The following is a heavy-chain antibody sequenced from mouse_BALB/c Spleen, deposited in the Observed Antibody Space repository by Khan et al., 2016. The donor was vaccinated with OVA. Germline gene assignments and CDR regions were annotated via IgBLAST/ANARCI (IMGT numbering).Heavy chain of an antibody. Sequence: EVQLVESGPGLVKPSQSLSLTCTVTGYSITSEYTWNWIRQFPGNKLEWMGFISYSGNTRYNPSLKSRISITRDTSKNQFFLQLNSVTSEDTATYYSTRKDCNDCDPFPYWGQGALVTVSA. D-gene: IGHD2-4*01. CDR3: TRKDCNDCDPFPY. CDR1: GYSITSEYT. J-gene: IGHJ3*01. CDR2: ISYSGNT. V-gene: IGHV3-2*02.